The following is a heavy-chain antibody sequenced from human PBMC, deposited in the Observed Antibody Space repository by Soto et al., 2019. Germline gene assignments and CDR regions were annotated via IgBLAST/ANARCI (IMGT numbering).Heavy chain of an antibody. Sequence: SVKVSCKASGGTFSSYAISWVRQAPGQGLEWMGGIIPIFGTANYAQKFQGRVTITADKSTSTAYMELSSLRSEDTAVYYCAREGQQMVLRYYGMDVWGQGTTVTVSS. J-gene: IGHJ6*02. V-gene: IGHV1-69*06. CDR3: AREGQQMVLRYYGMDV. D-gene: IGHD6-13*01. CDR1: GGTFSSYA. CDR2: IIPIFGTA.